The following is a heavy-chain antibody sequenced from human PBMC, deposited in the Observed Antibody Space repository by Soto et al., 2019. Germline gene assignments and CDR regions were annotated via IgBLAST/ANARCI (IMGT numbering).Heavy chain of an antibody. J-gene: IGHJ4*02. Sequence: EVQVFDSGGGLAQPGGSLRLSCAASGFSFSSHAMSWVRQSPGKGLEWVSSISRSGNSTYSADSVRGRFTISRDNSKNTLYLQMNSLRAEDTAVYYCAKDAKILDWLPTSYYYDFWGQGTLVTVSS. CDR1: GFSFSSHA. V-gene: IGHV3-23*01. D-gene: IGHD3-9*01. CDR3: AKDAKILDWLPTSYYYDF. CDR2: ISRSGNST.